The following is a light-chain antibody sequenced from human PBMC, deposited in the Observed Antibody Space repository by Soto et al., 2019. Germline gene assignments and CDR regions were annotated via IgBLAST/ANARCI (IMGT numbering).Light chain of an antibody. V-gene: IGKV1-39*01. CDR1: QNINRF. J-gene: IGKJ3*01. CDR3: QQYYSTPFT. Sequence: DIQMTQSPSSLSASVGDRVTLICRSSQNINRFLNWYQQKQGKAPNLLIYGVSSLQTGVPSRFSGSGSGTNFTLTISSLQAEDVAVYYCQQYYSTPFTFGPGTKVDI. CDR2: GVS.